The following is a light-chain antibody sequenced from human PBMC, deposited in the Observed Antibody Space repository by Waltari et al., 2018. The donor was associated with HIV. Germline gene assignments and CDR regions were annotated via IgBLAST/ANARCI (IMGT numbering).Light chain of an antibody. CDR1: SNKIGCSA. CDR2: GNS. Sequence: QSALTQEASVSGTVGQKVTLSCPGNSNKIGCSAVGWYQQISHGAPKTVMFGNSLPSGIPDRFSGSKSGTTASLTISGLQPEDEADYYCSTWDYGLSAVVFGGGTKLTVL. V-gene: IGLV1-44*01. J-gene: IGLJ2*01. CDR3: STWDYGLSAVV.